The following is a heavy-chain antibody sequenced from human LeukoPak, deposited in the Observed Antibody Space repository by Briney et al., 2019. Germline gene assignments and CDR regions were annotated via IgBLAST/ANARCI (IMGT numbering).Heavy chain of an antibody. Sequence: ASVKVSCKASGYSFNIYYIYWVRQAPGQGLQWMGWINPDNGATKIDPKFQGRVSMTRDTSISTVYLDLSSLKSDDTAVYYCARGIGIVGERVRFWSQGTLVTVSS. CDR1: GYSFNIYY. J-gene: IGHJ4*02. D-gene: IGHD1-26*01. V-gene: IGHV1-2*02. CDR2: INPDNGAT. CDR3: ARGIGIVGERVRF.